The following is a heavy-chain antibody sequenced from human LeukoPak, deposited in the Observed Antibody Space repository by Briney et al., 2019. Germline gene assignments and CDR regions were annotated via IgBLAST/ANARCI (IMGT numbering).Heavy chain of an antibody. CDR2: IYSRGAT. D-gene: IGHD3-22*01. Sequence: SETLSLTCTVSGGSISNGSNYWSWIRQPAGKGLEWIGRIYSRGATDYTPSLKSRVTISINTSKNQFSLELSSVTAADTAVYYCARHRSHGMISDFDYWGQGTLVTVSS. V-gene: IGHV4-61*02. CDR1: GGSISNGSNY. J-gene: IGHJ4*02. CDR3: ARHRSHGMISDFDY.